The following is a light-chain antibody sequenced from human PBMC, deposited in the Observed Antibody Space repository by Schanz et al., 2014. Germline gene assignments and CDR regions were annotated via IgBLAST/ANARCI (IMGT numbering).Light chain of an antibody. CDR1: QNLGAS. J-gene: IGKJ2*01. CDR3: QQYKSSPYT. V-gene: IGKV1-5*01. CDR2: DAS. Sequence: GDRVTITCRASQNLGASLAWYQQKPGRAPKVLIYDASSLETEVPSRFRGSGSGTEFTLTISSLQPDDSGTYYCQQYKSSPYTFGQGTKLQIK.